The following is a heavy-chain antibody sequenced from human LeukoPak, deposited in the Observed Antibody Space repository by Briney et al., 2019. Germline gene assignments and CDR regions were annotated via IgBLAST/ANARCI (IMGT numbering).Heavy chain of an antibody. CDR1: GGSFSGYY. CDR3: ASRVCSSTRCYYFDY. V-gene: IGHV4-34*01. CDR2: INHSGST. D-gene: IGHD2-2*01. J-gene: IGHJ4*02. Sequence: SETLSLTCAVYGGSFSGYYWSWIRQPPGKGLEWIGEINHSGSTNYNPSLKSRVTISVDTSKNLFSLKLSSVTAADTAVYYCASRVCSSTRCYYFDYWGQGTLVTVSS.